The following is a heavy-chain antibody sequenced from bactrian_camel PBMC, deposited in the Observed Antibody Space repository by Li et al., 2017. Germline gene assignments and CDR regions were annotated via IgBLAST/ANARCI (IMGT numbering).Heavy chain of an antibody. CDR2: ISGDGTST. CDR3: AKFPSVVRPAEYNY. V-gene: IGHV3-2*01. D-gene: IGHD2*01. Sequence: HVQLVESGGGLVQPGGSLRLSCAASGFTFGSGYMTWVRQAPGKGLEWVCSISGDGTSTHYVDSVQGRFTISRDNTKNMLYLQMNSLKSEDTALYYCAKFPSVVRPAEYNYWGQGTQVTVS. J-gene: IGHJ4*01. CDR1: GFTFGSGY.